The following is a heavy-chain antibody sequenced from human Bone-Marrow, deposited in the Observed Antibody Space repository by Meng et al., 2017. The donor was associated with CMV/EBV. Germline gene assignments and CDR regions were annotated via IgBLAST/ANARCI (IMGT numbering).Heavy chain of an antibody. CDR1: GSSISSGDYY. J-gene: IGHJ4*02. Sequence: VRLQEAGPGLVKPSQTLSLTCTVSGSSISSGDYYWNWIRQPPGKGLEWIGYIYYSGSTYYNPSLKSRVTISVDTSKNQFSLKLSSVTAADTAVYYCARDAVTWFGELLGLDYWGQGTLVTVSS. D-gene: IGHD3-10*01. CDR2: IYYSGST. CDR3: ARDAVTWFGELLGLDY. V-gene: IGHV4-30-4*08.